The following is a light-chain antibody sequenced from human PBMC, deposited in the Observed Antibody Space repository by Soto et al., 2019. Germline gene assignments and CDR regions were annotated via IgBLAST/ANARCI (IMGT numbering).Light chain of an antibody. J-gene: IGLJ2*01. V-gene: IGLV2-14*01. Sequence: QSALTQPAFVSGSPGQSITISCTGTSSDVGGYKYVSWYQQHPGKVPKLMIYDVSNRPSGVSNRFSGSKSGNTASLTISGLQAEDEADYYCSSYTSSSTVVFGGGTKLTVL. CDR2: DVS. CDR3: SSYTSSSTVV. CDR1: SSDVGGYKY.